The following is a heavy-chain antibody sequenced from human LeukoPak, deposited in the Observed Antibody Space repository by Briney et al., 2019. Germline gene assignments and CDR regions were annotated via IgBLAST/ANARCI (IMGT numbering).Heavy chain of an antibody. CDR3: ARDPVAAMVYLDY. V-gene: IGHV3-48*04. Sequence: PGGSLRLSCAASGFTFSSYSMNWVRQAPGKGLEWVSYISSSSSAIYYADSVEGRFTISRDNAKNSLYLQMNSLRADDTAVYYCARDPVAAMVYLDYWGQGTLVTVSS. D-gene: IGHD2-15*01. CDR1: GFTFSSYS. J-gene: IGHJ4*02. CDR2: ISSSSSAI.